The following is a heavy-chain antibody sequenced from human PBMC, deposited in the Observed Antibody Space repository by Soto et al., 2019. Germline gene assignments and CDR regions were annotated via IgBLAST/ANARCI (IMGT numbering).Heavy chain of an antibody. CDR2: FYSSGSI. CDR3: ARMYSSGSGWFHP. D-gene: IGHD6-19*01. CDR1: GYSITAGGYY. Sequence: SETLSLTCFVSGYSITAGGYYWSWIRHHPGKGLEWIGSFYSSGSIIYNPSLRSRVSISGDTSSNQFSMSLTSVTAADTARYYCARMYSSGSGWFHPWGQGTPVTVSS. V-gene: IGHV4-31*03. J-gene: IGHJ5*02.